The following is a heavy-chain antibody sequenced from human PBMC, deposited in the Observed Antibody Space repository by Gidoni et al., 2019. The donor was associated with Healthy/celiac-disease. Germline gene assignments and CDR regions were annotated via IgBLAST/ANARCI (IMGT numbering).Heavy chain of an antibody. CDR2: IYYSGST. J-gene: IGHJ3*02. Sequence: QLQLQESGPGLVKPSETLSLTCTVSGGSIRSSSYYWGWIRQPPGKGLEWIGSIYYSGSTYYNPSLKSRVTISVDTSKNQFSLKLSSVTAADTAVYYCARRKGIAAAGLCFDIWGQGTMVTVSS. D-gene: IGHD6-13*01. V-gene: IGHV4-39*01. CDR3: ARRKGIAAAGLCFDI. CDR1: GGSIRSSSYY.